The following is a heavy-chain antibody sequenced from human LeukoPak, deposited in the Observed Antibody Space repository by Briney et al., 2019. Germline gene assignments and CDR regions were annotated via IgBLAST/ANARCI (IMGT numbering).Heavy chain of an antibody. CDR3: ARDLAVWYFDL. Sequence: GGSLRLSCAASGFTFDDYAMFWVRQAPGKGLEWVSGISWNSKNIGYAASVKGRFTISRDNGKNSLYLQMNSLRAEDTAVYYCARDLAVWYFDLWGRGTLVTVSS. V-gene: IGHV3-9*01. CDR1: GFTFDDYA. J-gene: IGHJ2*01. D-gene: IGHD6-19*01. CDR2: ISWNSKNI.